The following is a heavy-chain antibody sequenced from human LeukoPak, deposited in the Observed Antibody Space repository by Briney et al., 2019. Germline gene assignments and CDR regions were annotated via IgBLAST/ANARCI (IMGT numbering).Heavy chain of an antibody. J-gene: IGHJ4*02. CDR3: ARDRSSFDY. V-gene: IGHV1-46*01. CDR1: GYTFTSFH. D-gene: IGHD2-15*01. Sequence: ASVKVSCKASGYTFTSFHIHWVRQAPGQGLEWMGGINPSGSSTTYAQKFQGRVITTRDTSTSTVYMELSSLRSEDTAVYYCARDRSSFDYWGQGTLVTVSS. CDR2: INPSGSST.